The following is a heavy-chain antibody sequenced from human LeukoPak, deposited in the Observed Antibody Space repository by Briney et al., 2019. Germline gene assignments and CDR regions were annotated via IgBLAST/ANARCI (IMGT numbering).Heavy chain of an antibody. CDR3: ARPSSGSPGFHY. V-gene: IGHV1-8*01. Sequence: GASVNVSCKASGYTFTSYDINWVRQATGQGLEWMGWMNPNSGNTGYAQKFQGRVTMTRNTSISTAYMELSSLRSEDTAVYYCARPSSGSPGFHYWGQGTLVTVSS. CDR1: GYTFTSYD. J-gene: IGHJ4*02. D-gene: IGHD6-19*01. CDR2: MNPNSGNT.